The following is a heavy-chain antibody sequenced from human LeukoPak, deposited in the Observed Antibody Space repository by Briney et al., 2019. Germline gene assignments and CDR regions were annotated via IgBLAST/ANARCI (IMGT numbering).Heavy chain of an antibody. Sequence: HPGGSLRLSCAASGFTFSSYAMSWVRQAPGKGLEWVSAISGSGGSTYYADSVKGRFTISRDNSKNTLYLQMSSLRAEDTAVYYCARDGTGTILFYFDYWGQGTLVTVSS. CDR3: ARDGTGTILFYFDY. D-gene: IGHD1-7*01. CDR2: ISGSGGST. J-gene: IGHJ4*02. CDR1: GFTFSSYA. V-gene: IGHV3-23*01.